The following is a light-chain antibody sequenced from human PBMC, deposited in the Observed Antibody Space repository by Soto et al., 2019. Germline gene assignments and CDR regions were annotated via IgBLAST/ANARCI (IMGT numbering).Light chain of an antibody. CDR1: QGIRND. V-gene: IGKV1-6*01. CDR3: LQDRHYPRT. CDR2: AAS. Sequence: AIQMTQSPSSLSASVGDRVTITCRASQGIRNDLGWYQQKPGKPPKLLIYAASSLQSGVPSRFSGSGSGTDFTLTISSMQPEDFATYYCLQDRHYPRTFGQGTKVEIK. J-gene: IGKJ1*01.